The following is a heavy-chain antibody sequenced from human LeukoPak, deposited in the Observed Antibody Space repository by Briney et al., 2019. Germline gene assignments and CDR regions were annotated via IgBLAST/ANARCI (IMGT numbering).Heavy chain of an antibody. D-gene: IGHD3-22*01. CDR2: FDPEDGET. J-gene: IGHJ4*02. CDR1: GYTLTELS. CDR3: ATYTYYYDSSGHYFFDY. Sequence: ASVKVSCKVSGYTLTELSMHWVRQAPGKGLEWMGGFDPEDGETIYAQKFQGRVTMTEDTSTDTAYMELSSLRSEDTAVYYCATYTYYYDSSGHYFFDYWGQGTLVTVSS. V-gene: IGHV1-24*01.